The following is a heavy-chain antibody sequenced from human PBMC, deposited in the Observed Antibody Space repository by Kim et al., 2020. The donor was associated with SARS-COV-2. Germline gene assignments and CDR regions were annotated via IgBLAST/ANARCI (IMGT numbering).Heavy chain of an antibody. V-gene: IGHV1-69*13. Sequence: SVKVSCKASGGTFSSYAISWVRQAPGQGLEWMGGIIPIFGTANYAQKFQGRVTITADESTSTAYMELSSLRSEDTAVYYCARETRLSNIAAAGKEYFQHWGQGTLVTVSS. CDR2: IIPIFGTA. J-gene: IGHJ1*01. D-gene: IGHD6-13*01. CDR3: ARETRLSNIAAAGKEYFQH. CDR1: GGTFSSYA.